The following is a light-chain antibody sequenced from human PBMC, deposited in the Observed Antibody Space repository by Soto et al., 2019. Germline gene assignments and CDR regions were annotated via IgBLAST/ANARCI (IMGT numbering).Light chain of an antibody. Sequence: QSALPQPASVSGSPGQSITISCTGTSSDVGGYNYVSWYQQHPGKAPKLMIYDVSNRPSGVSNRFSGSKSGNTASLTISGLQADDEADYYCSSYTSSSTLVFCGGTKLTVL. J-gene: IGLJ2*01. CDR1: SSDVGGYNY. V-gene: IGLV2-14*01. CDR3: SSYTSSSTLV. CDR2: DVS.